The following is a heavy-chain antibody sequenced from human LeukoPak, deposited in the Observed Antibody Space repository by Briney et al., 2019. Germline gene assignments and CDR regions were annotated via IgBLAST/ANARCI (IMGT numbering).Heavy chain of an antibody. V-gene: IGHV3-30*02. Sequence: PGGSLRLSCAASGFTFSSYGMHWVRQAPGKGLEWVAFIRYDGSNKYYADSVKGRFTISRDNSKNTLYLQMNSLRAEDTAVYYCAKSLADSSSWYVRWDRQTFDYWGQGTLVTVSS. D-gene: IGHD6-13*01. CDR1: GFTFSSYG. CDR3: AKSLADSSSWYVRWDRQTFDY. J-gene: IGHJ4*02. CDR2: IRYDGSNK.